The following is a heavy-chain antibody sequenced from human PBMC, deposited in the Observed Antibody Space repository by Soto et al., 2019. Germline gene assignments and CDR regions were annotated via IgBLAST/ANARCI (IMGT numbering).Heavy chain of an antibody. CDR1: GFTFSSYG. CDR2: IWYDGSNK. CDR3: ARELGRGVAATRHYGMDV. Sequence: GGSLRLSCAASGFTFSSYGMHWVRQAPGKGLEWVAVIWYDGSNKYYADSVKGRFTISRDNSKNTLYLQMNSLRAEDTAVYYCARELGRGVAATRHYGMDVWGQGTTVTVSS. D-gene: IGHD2-15*01. V-gene: IGHV3-33*01. J-gene: IGHJ6*02.